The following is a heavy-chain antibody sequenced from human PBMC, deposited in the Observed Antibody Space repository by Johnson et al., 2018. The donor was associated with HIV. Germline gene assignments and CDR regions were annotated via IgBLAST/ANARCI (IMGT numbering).Heavy chain of an antibody. Sequence: EQLVESGGGLIQPGGSLRLSCAASGFTVSSNYMSWVRQAPGKGLAWVSLIYSAGSTYYADSVKGRFTISRDNSKNMVYLQMNSLRAEDTAVYYCAKDRGISGGFDFWGQGTRVTVSS. D-gene: IGHD2-15*01. V-gene: IGHV3-53*01. CDR1: GFTVSSNY. J-gene: IGHJ3*01. CDR3: AKDRGISGGFDF. CDR2: IYSAGST.